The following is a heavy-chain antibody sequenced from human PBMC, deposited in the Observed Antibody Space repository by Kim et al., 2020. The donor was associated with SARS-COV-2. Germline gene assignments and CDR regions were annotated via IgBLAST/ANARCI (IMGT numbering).Heavy chain of an antibody. CDR3: ARNYYDSSGYSH. Sequence: NHSPSFQGHVTISADKSISTAYVQWSSLKASDTAMYYCARNYYDSSGYSHWGQGTLVTVSS. D-gene: IGHD3-22*01. V-gene: IGHV5-10-1*01. J-gene: IGHJ4*02.